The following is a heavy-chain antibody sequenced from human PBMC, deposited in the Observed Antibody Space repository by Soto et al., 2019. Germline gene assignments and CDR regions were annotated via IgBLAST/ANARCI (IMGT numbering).Heavy chain of an antibody. CDR3: ASARYSGYDYRTSCSDP. J-gene: IGHJ5*02. Sequence: ASVKVSCKASGYNFTSYAMHWVRQAPAQRLEWMGWINAGNGNTKYSQKSQGRDTITRDTSASTADMEQSSMRTEATAVYYCASARYSGYDYRTSCSDPRGQGTLVTGSS. D-gene: IGHD5-12*01. V-gene: IGHV1-3*01. CDR2: INAGNGNT. CDR1: GYNFTSYA.